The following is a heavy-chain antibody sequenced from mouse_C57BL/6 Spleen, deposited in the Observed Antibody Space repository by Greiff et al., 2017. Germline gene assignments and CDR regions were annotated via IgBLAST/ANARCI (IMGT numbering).Heavy chain of an antibody. CDR1: GYAFSSSW. D-gene: IGHD2-3*01. V-gene: IGHV1-82*01. CDR2: IYPGDGDT. CDR3: ARTRADGYSFAY. J-gene: IGHJ3*01. Sequence: QVQLQQSGPELVKPGASVKISCKASGYAFSSSWMNWVKQRPGKGLEWIGRIYPGDGDTNYNGKFKGKATLTADKSSSTAYMQLSSLTSEDSAVYFCARTRADGYSFAYWGQGTLVTVSA.